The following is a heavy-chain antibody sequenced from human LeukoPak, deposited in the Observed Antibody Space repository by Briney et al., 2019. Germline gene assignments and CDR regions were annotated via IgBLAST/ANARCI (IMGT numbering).Heavy chain of an antibody. Sequence: ASVKVSCKASGGTFSSYAISWVRQAPGQGLEWMGGIIPIFGTANYAQKFQGRVTITADESTSTAYMELSSLRSEDTAVYYCARWGYSGSYSGSNDYWGQGTLVTVSS. CDR1: GGTFSSYA. CDR2: IIPIFGTA. D-gene: IGHD1-26*01. J-gene: IGHJ4*02. CDR3: ARWGYSGSYSGSNDY. V-gene: IGHV1-69*13.